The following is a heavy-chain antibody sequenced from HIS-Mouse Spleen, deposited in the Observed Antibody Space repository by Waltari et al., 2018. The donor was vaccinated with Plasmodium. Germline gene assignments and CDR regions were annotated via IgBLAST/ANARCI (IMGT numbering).Heavy chain of an antibody. CDR2: IYYSGST. D-gene: IGHD3-22*01. CDR1: GGSISSGGYY. J-gene: IGHJ2*01. Sequence: QVQLQESGPGLVKPSQTLSLTCTVSGGSISSGGYYWSWIRQHPGKGLEWIGYIYYSGSTYYNPALKSRVTLSVDTSKTQFSLKLSSVTAADTAVYYCARVPDYYDSSGYYYEGTHPYFDLWGRGTLVTVSS. CDR3: ARVPDYYDSSGYYYEGTHPYFDL. V-gene: IGHV4-31*03.